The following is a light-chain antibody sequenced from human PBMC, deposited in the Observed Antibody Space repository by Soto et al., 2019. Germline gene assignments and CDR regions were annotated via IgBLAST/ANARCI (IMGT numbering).Light chain of an antibody. Sequence: DIQITPSPPSPSSSVGISITITCRASQSISSYLNWYQQKPGKAPKLLIYDASSLQSGVPSRFSGSGSGTDFTLTISSLQPDDFATYYCQQRYSSPRTFGRGTKVDIK. CDR2: DAS. J-gene: IGKJ1*01. CDR1: QSISSY. CDR3: QQRYSSPRT. V-gene: IGKV1-39*01.